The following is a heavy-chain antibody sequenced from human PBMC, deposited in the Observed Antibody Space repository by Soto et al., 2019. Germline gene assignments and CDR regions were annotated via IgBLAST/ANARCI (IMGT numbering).Heavy chain of an antibody. CDR2: INYSGST. D-gene: IGHD4-17*01. Sequence: PSETLSLTCAVYGGSFSGFYWSWIRQPPGKGLEWIGEINYSGSTNNKPNLKSRVTISVDTSKNQFSLKLSSVTAADTSVYYCARGSRSPHYYGMDVWGKGTTVTVS. CDR3: ARGSRSPHYYGMDV. CDR1: GGSFSGFY. V-gene: IGHV4-34*01. J-gene: IGHJ6*04.